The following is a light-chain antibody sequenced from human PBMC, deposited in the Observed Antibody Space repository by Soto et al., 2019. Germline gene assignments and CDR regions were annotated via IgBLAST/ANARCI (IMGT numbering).Light chain of an antibody. Sequence: QSVLTQPPSASGTPGQRVTISCSGSSSNIGTNTVNWYQQLPGTAPKLLIYDNNPRPSGVPDRFSGSKSGTSASLAISGLQSEPEADYYCAAWDDSLNGWVFGGGTKLTVL. J-gene: IGLJ3*02. CDR1: SSNIGTNT. CDR2: DNN. CDR3: AAWDDSLNGWV. V-gene: IGLV1-44*01.